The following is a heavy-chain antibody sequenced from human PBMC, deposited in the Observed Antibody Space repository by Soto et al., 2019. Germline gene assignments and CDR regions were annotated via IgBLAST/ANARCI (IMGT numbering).Heavy chain of an antibody. Sequence: PGKGLEWIGSIYYSGSTYYNPSIKSRVNISVDTSKNQFSLKLSSVTAADKAVYYCARPTYDYGDFHYWGQGTLVTVSS. V-gene: IGHV4-39*01. CDR2: IYYSGST. CDR3: ARPTYDYGDFHY. D-gene: IGHD4-17*01. J-gene: IGHJ4*02.